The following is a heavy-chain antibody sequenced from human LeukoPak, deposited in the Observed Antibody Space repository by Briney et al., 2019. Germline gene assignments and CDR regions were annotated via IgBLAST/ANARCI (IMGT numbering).Heavy chain of an antibody. Sequence: SETLSLTCTVSGGSISSYYWSWIRQPPGKGLEWIGYIYYTGSTNYNPSLKSRVTISVDTSKDQFSLKLSSVTAADTAVYYCAIYSTSWHKFDPWGQGTLVTVSS. CDR1: GGSISSYY. D-gene: IGHD6-13*01. V-gene: IGHV4-59*08. CDR2: IYYTGST. J-gene: IGHJ5*02. CDR3: AIYSTSWHKFDP.